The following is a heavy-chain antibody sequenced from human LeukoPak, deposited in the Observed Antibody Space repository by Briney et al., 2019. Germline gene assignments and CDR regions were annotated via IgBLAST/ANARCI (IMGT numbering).Heavy chain of an antibody. Sequence: PSETLSLTCTVSGGSIRSSSYYWGWIRQPPGKGLEWIGSIYYSGSTYYNPSLKSRVTMSIDTSKNQLSLNVNSVTAADTAVYYCARVMGASWFFYLDVWGKGTTVTVSS. J-gene: IGHJ6*04. CDR2: IYYSGST. CDR3: ARVMGASWFFYLDV. CDR1: GGSIRSSSYY. D-gene: IGHD3-16*02. V-gene: IGHV4-39*07.